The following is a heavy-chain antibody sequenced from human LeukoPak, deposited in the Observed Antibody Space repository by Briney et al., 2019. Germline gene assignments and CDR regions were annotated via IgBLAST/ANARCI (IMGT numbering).Heavy chain of an antibody. CDR3: ARESGSYEAYFDY. CDR1: GRTFSSYA. J-gene: IGHJ4*02. D-gene: IGHD1-26*01. V-gene: IGHV1-69*15. CDR2: IFPIFATA. Sequence: GASVKVSCKASGRTFSSYAISWVRQAPGQGLEWMGRIFPIFATANYAQKFQGRVTITADESTSTAYMELSSLRSEDTAVYYCARESGSYEAYFDYWGQGTLVTVSS.